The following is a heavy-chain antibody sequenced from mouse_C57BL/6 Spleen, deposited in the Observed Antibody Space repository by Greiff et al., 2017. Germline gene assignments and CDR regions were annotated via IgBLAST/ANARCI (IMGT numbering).Heavy chain of an antibody. CDR2: INPNNGGT. CDR1: GYTFTDYY. D-gene: IGHD2-4*01. CDR3: ARVGITRGYFDY. J-gene: IGHJ2*01. Sequence: VQLQQSGPELVKPGASVKISCKASGYTFTDYYMNWVKQSHGKSLEWIGDINPNNGGTSYNQKFKGKATLTVDKSSSTAYMELRSLTSEDSAVYYCARVGITRGYFDYWGQGTTLTVSS. V-gene: IGHV1-26*01.